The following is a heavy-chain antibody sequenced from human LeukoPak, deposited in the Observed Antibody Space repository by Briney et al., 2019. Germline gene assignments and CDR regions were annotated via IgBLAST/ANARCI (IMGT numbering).Heavy chain of an antibody. D-gene: IGHD1-20*01. J-gene: IGHJ6*03. V-gene: IGHV1-18*01. CDR2: ISGYNGNT. CDR3: ARGANWNPVSQYYYYMDV. CDR1: DYSFTSYG. Sequence: ASVKVSCKASDYSFTSYGIIWVRQDPGQGLEWLGWISGYNGNTNYAQNLQGRVTMTTDTSTNTAYMELRSLRTDDTAVYYCARGANWNPVSQYYYYMDVWGKGTTVTVSS.